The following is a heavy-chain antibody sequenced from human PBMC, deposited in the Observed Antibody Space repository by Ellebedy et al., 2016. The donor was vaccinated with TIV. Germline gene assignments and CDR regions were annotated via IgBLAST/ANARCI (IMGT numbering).Heavy chain of an antibody. V-gene: IGHV3-74*01. J-gene: IGHJ6*02. D-gene: IGHD2/OR15-2a*01. Sequence: GESLKISCAASGFTFSSYWMHWVRQAPGKGLVWVSRINSDGSRTSYADSVKGRFTISRDNAKNTLYLQMNSLRAEDTAVYYCARDKKGPRFSYYYGMDVWGQGTTVTVSS. CDR3: ARDKKGPRFSYYYGMDV. CDR2: INSDGSRT. CDR1: GFTFSSYW.